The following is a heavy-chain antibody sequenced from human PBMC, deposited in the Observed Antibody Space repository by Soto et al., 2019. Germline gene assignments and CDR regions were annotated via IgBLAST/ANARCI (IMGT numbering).Heavy chain of an antibody. CDR3: AKDSETIGYSYDYLDF. CDR2: INSGGSST. D-gene: IGHD5-18*01. CDR1: GFNFRSYG. V-gene: IGHV3-74*01. J-gene: IGHJ4*02. Sequence: PGGSLRLSCAASGFNFRSYGMHWVRQAPGKGLVWVSRINSGGSSTSYADSVKGRFTISRDSSKNTLYLQMNSLRTEDSAVYYCAKDSETIGYSYDYLDFWGKGTLVTVSS.